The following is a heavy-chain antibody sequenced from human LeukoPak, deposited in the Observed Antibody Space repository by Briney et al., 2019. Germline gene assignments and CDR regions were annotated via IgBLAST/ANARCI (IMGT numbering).Heavy chain of an antibody. CDR2: IYSAGST. CDR1: GFTVSSNF. CDR3: TRDQGGIQLWFIGPEYFQH. Sequence: GGSLRLSCAASGFTVSSNFMTWVRRAPGKGLEWVSIIYSAGSTFYADSVRGRLTISRDSSENTLYLRMNSLRAEDTAVYYCTRDQGGIQLWFIGPEYFQHWGQGTLVTVSS. J-gene: IGHJ1*01. V-gene: IGHV3-66*01. D-gene: IGHD5-18*01.